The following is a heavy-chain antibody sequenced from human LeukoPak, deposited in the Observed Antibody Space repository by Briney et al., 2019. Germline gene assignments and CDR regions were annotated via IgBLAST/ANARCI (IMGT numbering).Heavy chain of an antibody. J-gene: IGHJ6*03. V-gene: IGHV3-20*04. CDR3: ARAGWDGDYDPLDYYYMDV. Sequence: GGSLRLSCAASGFTFDDYGMSWVRQAPGKGLEWVSGINWNGGSTGYADSVKGRFTISRDNAKNSLYLQMNSLRAEDTALYYCARAGWDGDYDPLDYYYMDVWGKGTTVTVSS. D-gene: IGHD4-17*01. CDR2: INWNGGST. CDR1: GFTFDDYG.